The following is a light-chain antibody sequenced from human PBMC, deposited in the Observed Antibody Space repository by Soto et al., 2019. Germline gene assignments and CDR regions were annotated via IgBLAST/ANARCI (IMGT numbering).Light chain of an antibody. V-gene: IGLV1-40*01. CDR1: SSNIGAGYD. J-gene: IGLJ2*01. CDR2: RNT. CDR3: AAWDDSLNGPV. Sequence: QSTLTQPPSVSGAPGQRVTISCTGSSSNIGAGYDVHWYQQLPGTAPKLLIYRNTNRPSGVPDRFSGSKSGTSASLAISGLQSEDEADYYCAAWDDSLNGPVFGGGTKLTVL.